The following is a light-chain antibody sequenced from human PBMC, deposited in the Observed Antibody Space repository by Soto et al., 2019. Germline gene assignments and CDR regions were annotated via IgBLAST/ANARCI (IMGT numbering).Light chain of an antibody. CDR1: QSIGRN. J-gene: IGKJ1*01. CDR2: GAS. CDR3: QQYSDWPPRT. V-gene: IGKV3-15*01. Sequence: EILMTQSPAILSVSPGEGATLSCRASQSIGRNLAWYQQKPGQAPRLLIYGASTRATCIPAKFSGSGSGTEFTLTINRLQSEDFAVYFCQQYSDWPPRTFGQGTKVEIK.